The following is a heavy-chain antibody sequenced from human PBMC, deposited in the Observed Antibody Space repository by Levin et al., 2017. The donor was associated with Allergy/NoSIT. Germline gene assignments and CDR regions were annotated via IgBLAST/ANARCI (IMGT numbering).Heavy chain of an antibody. V-gene: IGHV4-39*01. Sequence: PSETLSLTCTVSGGSISSSSYYWGWIRQPPGKGLEWIGSIYYSGSTYYNPSLKSRVTISVDTSKNQFSLKLSSVTAADTAVYYCARHLRVGVIAVAGPIDYWGQGTLVTVSS. D-gene: IGHD6-19*01. CDR1: GGSISSSSYY. CDR2: IYYSGST. J-gene: IGHJ4*02. CDR3: ARHLRVGVIAVAGPIDY.